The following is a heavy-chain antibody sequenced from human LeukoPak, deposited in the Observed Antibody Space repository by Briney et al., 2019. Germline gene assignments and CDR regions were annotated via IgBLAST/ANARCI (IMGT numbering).Heavy chain of an antibody. J-gene: IGHJ4*02. Sequence: GGSLRLSCAASGFTFSRYWMSWVRQAPGKGLEWVANIKQDGSEKYYVDSVKGRFTISRDNAKNSLYLQMNRLRAEDTAVYYCARYCSGGSCLSDRGQGTLVTDSS. V-gene: IGHV3-7*01. CDR3: ARYCSGGSCLSD. CDR1: GFTFSRYW. CDR2: IKQDGSEK. D-gene: IGHD2-15*01.